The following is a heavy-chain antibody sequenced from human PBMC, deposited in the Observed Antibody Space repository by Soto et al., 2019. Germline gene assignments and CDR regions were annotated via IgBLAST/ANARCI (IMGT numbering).Heavy chain of an antibody. CDR2: ITYDGGSE. Sequence: VQVVESGGGVVQPGRSLRLSCAASGFTLSSCGMHWVRQAPGKGLEWVGVITYDGGSEHYADFVKGRFTISRDSSENTVYLQMNSLRVEDSAVYYCAKEQSSGYYRVVDYWGQGTLVTVPS. J-gene: IGHJ4*02. V-gene: IGHV3-30*18. D-gene: IGHD6-19*01. CDR1: GFTLSSCG. CDR3: AKEQSSGYYRVVDY.